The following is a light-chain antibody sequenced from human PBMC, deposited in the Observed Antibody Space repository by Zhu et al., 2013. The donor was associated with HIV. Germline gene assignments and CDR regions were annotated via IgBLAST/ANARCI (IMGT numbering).Light chain of an antibody. J-gene: IGKJ2*03. Sequence: EIVLTQSPGTLSLSPGDRATLSCRASQSVSSYLAWYQQKPGQAPRLLIYDASNRATGIPARFSGSGSGTDFTLTISRLEPEDFAVYYCQQYGSFYSFGQGTKLEIK. V-gene: IGKV3-20*01. CDR1: QSVSSY. CDR3: QQYGSFYS. CDR2: DAS.